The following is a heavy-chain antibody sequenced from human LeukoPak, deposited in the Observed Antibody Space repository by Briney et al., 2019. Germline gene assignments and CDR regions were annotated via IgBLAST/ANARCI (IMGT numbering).Heavy chain of an antibody. CDR2: ISGSGGST. D-gene: IGHD4-23*01. Sequence: PGGSLRLSCAASGFTFSSYGMSWVRQAPGKGLEWVSAISGSGGSTYYADSVKGRFTISRDNAKNSLYLQMNSLRAEDTAVYYCARAFTRDYDGFDYWGQGTLVTVSS. CDR3: ARAFTRDYDGFDY. J-gene: IGHJ4*02. CDR1: GFTFSSYG. V-gene: IGHV3-23*01.